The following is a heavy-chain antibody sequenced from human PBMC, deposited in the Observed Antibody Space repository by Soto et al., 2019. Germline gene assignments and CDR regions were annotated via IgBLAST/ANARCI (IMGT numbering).Heavy chain of an antibody. V-gene: IGHV1-18*01. Sequence: QVQLVQSGAEVKKPGASVKVSCKASGYTFTSYGISWVRQAPGQGIEWMGWISAYNGNTNYAQKLQGRVTMTTDTSTSTAYMELRSLRSDDTAVYYCARDLPDIVVVPAATPLDDWGQGTLVTVSS. CDR1: GYTFTSYG. CDR3: ARDLPDIVVVPAATPLDD. J-gene: IGHJ4*02. D-gene: IGHD2-2*01. CDR2: ISAYNGNT.